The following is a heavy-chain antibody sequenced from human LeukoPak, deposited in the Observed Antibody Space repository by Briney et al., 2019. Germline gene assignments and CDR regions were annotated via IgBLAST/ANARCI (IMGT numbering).Heavy chain of an antibody. CDR3: ARLFCYSTACYVDS. D-gene: IGHD2-2*01. CDR1: GGSSSVYY. J-gene: IGHJ4*02. V-gene: IGHV4-34*01. Sequence: SETLSLTCAVSGGSSSVYYWSWIRQPPGKGLEWIGEIYHSGSTKFNPSLKSRVTLSIDTSRNQFSLDLSSVSAADTAVYYCARLFCYSTACYVDSWGQGTLVTVSS. CDR2: IYHSGST.